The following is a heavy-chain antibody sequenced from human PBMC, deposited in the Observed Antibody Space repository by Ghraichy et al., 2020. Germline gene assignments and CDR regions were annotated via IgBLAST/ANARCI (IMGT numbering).Heavy chain of an antibody. V-gene: IGHV4-39*02. CDR2: IYYSGST. D-gene: IGHD3-3*01. J-gene: IGHJ5*02. CDR3: ARNSPYYDFWSGSNNWFDP. CDR1: GGSISSSSYY. Sequence: SETLSLTCTVSGGSISSSSYYWGWIRQPPGRGLEWIGSIYYSGSTYYNPSLKSRVTISVDTSKNHFSLKLSSVTAADTAVYYCARNSPYYDFWSGSNNWFDPWGQGTLVTVSS.